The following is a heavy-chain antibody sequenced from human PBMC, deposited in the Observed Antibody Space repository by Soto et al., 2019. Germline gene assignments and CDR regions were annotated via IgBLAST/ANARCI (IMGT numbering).Heavy chain of an antibody. Sequence: PGGSLRLSCEVSGGYFNNDGINWVRKAPGKGREGVSSVSKSDYTYSSHSVTGRFTISRDNAHNSVSLQMHSLRAEDTAVYYCAREGSIIPPAVSDFWGQGTLVTVSS. CDR1: GGYFNNDG. V-gene: IGHV3-21*01. D-gene: IGHD2-2*01. CDR2: VSKSDYT. CDR3: AREGSIIPPAVSDF. J-gene: IGHJ4*02.